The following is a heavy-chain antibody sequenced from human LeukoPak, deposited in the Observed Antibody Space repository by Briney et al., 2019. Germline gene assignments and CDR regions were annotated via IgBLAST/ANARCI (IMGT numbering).Heavy chain of an antibody. V-gene: IGHV3-13*05. D-gene: IGHD3-22*01. Sequence: GGSLRLSCAASGFTFSSYDTHWVRQATGKDLEWVSAIGTAGDPYYPGSVKGRFTISRENAKNSLYLQMNSLRAGDTAVYYCARGVYDSSGYYSYFDYWGQGTLVTVSS. CDR2: IGTAGDP. CDR1: GFTFSSYD. CDR3: ARGVYDSSGYYSYFDY. J-gene: IGHJ4*02.